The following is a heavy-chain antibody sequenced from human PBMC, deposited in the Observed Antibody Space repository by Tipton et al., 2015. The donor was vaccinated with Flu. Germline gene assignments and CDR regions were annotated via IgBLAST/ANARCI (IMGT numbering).Heavy chain of an antibody. CDR1: GGSVSSGSYY. CDR3: ARERLGDYNSSGYPDS. CDR2: IYTSGST. D-gene: IGHD3-22*01. V-gene: IGHV4-61*02. J-gene: IGHJ4*02. Sequence: TLSLTCTVSGGSVSSGSYYWSWIRQPVGKGLEWIGRIYTSGSTDYNPSLKSRVTISLDTSKNQFSLKLTSVTAADTAVYYCARERLGDYNSSGYPDSWGQGGLVAVSS.